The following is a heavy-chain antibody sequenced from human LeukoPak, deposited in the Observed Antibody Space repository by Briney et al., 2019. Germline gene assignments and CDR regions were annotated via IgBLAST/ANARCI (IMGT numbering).Heavy chain of an antibody. J-gene: IGHJ5*01. Sequence: GGSLRLSCAASGFIFSDYWMHWIRHTPGQGLVWVARISGDGRSTDYADSVKGRFTISRDNARNTLSLQMNSLRAEDTAVYYCVRDERQEVREFDSWGQGTLVTVSS. V-gene: IGHV3-74*01. CDR1: GFIFSDYW. D-gene: IGHD1-1*01. CDR3: VRDERQEVREFDS. CDR2: ISGDGRST.